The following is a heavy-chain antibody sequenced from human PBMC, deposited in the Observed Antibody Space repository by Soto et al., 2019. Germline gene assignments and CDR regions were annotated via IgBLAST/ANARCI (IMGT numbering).Heavy chain of an antibody. J-gene: IGHJ4*02. V-gene: IGHV3-30-3*01. CDR3: ARDGNTYYYDSSGYQTL. CDR1: GFTFSSYA. D-gene: IGHD3-22*01. CDR2: ISFDGINK. Sequence: GGSLRLSCAASGFTFSSYAMHWVRQAPGKGLEWVVVISFDGINKYYADSVKGRFTISRDNSKNTLYLQMNSLRAEDTAVYYCARDGNTYYYDSSGYQTLWGQGTLVTVSS.